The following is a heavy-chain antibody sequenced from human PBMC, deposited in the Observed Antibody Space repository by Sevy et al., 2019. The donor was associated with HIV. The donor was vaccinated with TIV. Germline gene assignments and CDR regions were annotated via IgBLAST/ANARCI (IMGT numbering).Heavy chain of an antibody. CDR2: ISAYNGNT. V-gene: IGHV1-18*04. Sequence: ASVKVSCKASGYTFTSYGISWVRQAPGQGLEWMGWISAYNGNTNYAQKLQGRVTMTTDTSTSTAYMELRSLGSDDTAVYYWARVKLSRLGYCSSTSCSPDYYYGMDVWGQGTTVTVSS. CDR1: GYTFTSYG. J-gene: IGHJ6*02. D-gene: IGHD2-2*03. CDR3: ARVKLSRLGYCSSTSCSPDYYYGMDV.